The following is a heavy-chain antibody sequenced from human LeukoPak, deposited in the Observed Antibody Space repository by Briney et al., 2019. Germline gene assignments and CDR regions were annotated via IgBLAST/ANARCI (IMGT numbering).Heavy chain of an antibody. CDR1: GGSFSGYY. D-gene: IGHD3-16*02. V-gene: IGHV4-34*01. CDR3: ARESAPTYYDYVWGSYRPTSAFDI. J-gene: IGHJ3*02. CDR2: INHSGST. Sequence: SETLSLTCAVYGGSFSGYYGSWIRQPPGKGLEWIGEINHSGSTNFNPSLKSRVTISVDTSKNQFSLKLSSVTAADTAVYYCARESAPTYYDYVWGSYRPTSAFDIWGQGTMVTVSS.